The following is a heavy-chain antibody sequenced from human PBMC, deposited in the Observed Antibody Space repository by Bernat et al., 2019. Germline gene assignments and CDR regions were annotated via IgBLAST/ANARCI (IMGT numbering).Heavy chain of an antibody. CDR2: IYYTGTT. D-gene: IGHD2-2*01. CDR1: GGSISSYY. CDR3: ERGEYCSSPSCDYRTSTPTPCYSGLGV. Sequence: QVLLQESGPGLVKPSDTLSLTCTVSGGSISSYYWTWIRQPPGKGLEWIGYIYYTGTTNYNPSLKSRVTISVDTSKTQFSLRLTSVTAADTAVYYCERGEYCSSPSCDYRTSTPTPCYSGLGVWGQGTAVTVSS. J-gene: IGHJ6*02. V-gene: IGHV4-59*07.